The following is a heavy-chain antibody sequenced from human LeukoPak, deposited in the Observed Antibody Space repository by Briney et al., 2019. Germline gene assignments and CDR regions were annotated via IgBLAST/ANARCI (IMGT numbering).Heavy chain of an antibody. V-gene: IGHV3-30-3*01. CDR3: ATHTAVGGQYWYFDL. CDR1: GFTFSSYT. CDR2: ISYDGSNK. Sequence: TGRSLRLSCAASGFTFSSYTMHWVRQAPGKGLEWVAIISYDGSNKYYADSVKGRFTISRDNSKNTLYMQMNSLRAEDTAVYYCATHTAVGGQYWYFDLWGRGTQVTVSS. J-gene: IGHJ2*01. D-gene: IGHD5-18*01.